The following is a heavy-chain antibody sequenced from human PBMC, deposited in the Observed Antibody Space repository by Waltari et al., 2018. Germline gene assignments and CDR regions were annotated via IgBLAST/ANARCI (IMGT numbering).Heavy chain of an antibody. J-gene: IGHJ5*02. CDR2: INAGNGNT. V-gene: IGHV1-3*01. Sequence: QVQLVQSGAEVKKPGASVKVSCKASGYTFTSYAMHWVRQAPGQRLEWMGWINAGNGNTKYSQKFQGRVTITRDTSASTAYMELSSLGSEDTAVYYCAIHQGPLGDIRWFDPWGQGTLVTVSS. D-gene: IGHD2-15*01. CDR3: AIHQGPLGDIRWFDP. CDR1: GYTFTSYA.